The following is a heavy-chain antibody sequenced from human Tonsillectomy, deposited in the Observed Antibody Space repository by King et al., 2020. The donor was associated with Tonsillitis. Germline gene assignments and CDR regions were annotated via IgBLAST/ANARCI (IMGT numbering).Heavy chain of an antibody. Sequence: QLVQSGGGLVQPGGSLRLSCAASGFTYSTYWMSWVRQAPGTGLEWVANIKQDGSEKYYVDSVKGRFTIFRDNDKNSLYLQMNSLRAEDTAVYYFAGGGGDGVTARPVDYWGQGTLVTVSS. CDR1: GFTYSTYW. D-gene: IGHD2-21*02. J-gene: IGHJ4*02. CDR3: AGGGGDGVTARPVDY. V-gene: IGHV3-7*03. CDR2: IKQDGSEK.